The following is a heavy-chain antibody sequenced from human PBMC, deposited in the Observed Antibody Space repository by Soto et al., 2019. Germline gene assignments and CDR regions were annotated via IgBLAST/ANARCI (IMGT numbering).Heavy chain of an antibody. CDR3: AKDHYYGSGSYYLLFDY. CDR1: GFTFSSYA. Sequence: EVQLLESGGGLVQPGGSLRLSCAASGFTFSSYAMSWVRQAPGKGLEWVSTISGSGGSTYYADSVKGRFTISRDNSKNPLYLQLNSLRAEDTAVYYCAKDHYYGSGSYYLLFDYWGQGTLVTVSS. J-gene: IGHJ4*02. D-gene: IGHD3-10*01. CDR2: ISGSGGST. V-gene: IGHV3-23*01.